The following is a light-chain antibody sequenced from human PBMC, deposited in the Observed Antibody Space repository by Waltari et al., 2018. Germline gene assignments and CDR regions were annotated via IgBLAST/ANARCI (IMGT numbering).Light chain of an antibody. CDR3: LQYLHTPRT. J-gene: IGKJ1*01. V-gene: IGKV4-1*01. Sequence: DVVMTQSPDSLAVSLGERATINCKSSQSLLYTSNNKNYLAWYQQKPGQPPKILIYWASIRESGVPDRFRGSGSGTDCTLTISGLQAEDVASYFCLQYLHTPRTFGQGTKVEIK. CDR1: QSLLYTSNNKNY. CDR2: WAS.